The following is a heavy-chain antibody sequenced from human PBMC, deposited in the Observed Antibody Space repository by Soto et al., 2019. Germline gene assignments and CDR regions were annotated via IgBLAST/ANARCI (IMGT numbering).Heavy chain of an antibody. J-gene: IGHJ5*02. D-gene: IGHD3-22*01. CDR1: GFSFRDYY. Sequence: QVQLVESGGALVKPGGSLRLSCAASGFSFRDYYMSWIRQAPGKGLEWISYISGSGNTIYYADSVKGRFIISRDNAKNSLFLQMNSLRADVTAVYYCARDRLPMVVVVMGWFDPWGQGTLVTVSS. CDR2: ISGSGNTI. V-gene: IGHV3-11*01. CDR3: ARDRLPMVVVVMGWFDP.